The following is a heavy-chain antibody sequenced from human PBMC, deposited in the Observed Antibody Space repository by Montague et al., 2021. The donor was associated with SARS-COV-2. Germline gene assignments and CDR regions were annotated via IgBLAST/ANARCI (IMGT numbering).Heavy chain of an antibody. V-gene: IGHV4-34*01. CDR3: ARAGSQRFFEF. J-gene: IGHJ2*01. Sequence: SETLSLTCAVASGSLRNYYWVWIRQPPVKGLEWIGEIRLPGGSNYNPSLKGRVTISLDTSNNQVSLSLNSVSAADTAVYYCARAGSQRFFEFWGRGTLVTVSS. D-gene: IGHD1-1*01. CDR1: SGSLRNYY. CDR2: IRLPGGS.